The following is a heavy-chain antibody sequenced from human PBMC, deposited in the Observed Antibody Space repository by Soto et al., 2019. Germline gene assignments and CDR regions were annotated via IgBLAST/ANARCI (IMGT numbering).Heavy chain of an antibody. CDR2: ISSSSSYI. CDR3: ARVSSGYQPREDYYYYYGMDV. V-gene: IGHV3-21*01. J-gene: IGHJ6*02. CDR1: GFTFSSYS. Sequence: EVQLVESGGGLVKPGGSLRLSCAASGFTFSSYSMNWVRQAPGKGLEWVSSISSSSSYIYYADSVKGRFTISRDNAKNSLYLQMNSLRAEDTAVYYCARVSSGYQPREDYYYYYGMDVWGQGTTVTVSS. D-gene: IGHD2-2*01.